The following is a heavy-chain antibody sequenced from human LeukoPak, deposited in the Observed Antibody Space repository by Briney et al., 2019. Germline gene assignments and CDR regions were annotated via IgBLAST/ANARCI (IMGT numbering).Heavy chain of an antibody. Sequence: GGLLRLSCGASGFTFSSYAMNWVRQAPAKGLEWVSGIMGRGSSTYYAYSEEGRFPISRDDAKNSLYLQMNSLRAGDTAVYYCARYLSLMVVTLIYFVYWGRGTRVTV. CDR3: ARYLSLMVVTLIYFVY. CDR2: IMGRGSST. J-gene: IGHJ4*02. V-gene: IGHV3-23*01. D-gene: IGHD2-8*01. CDR1: GFTFSSYA.